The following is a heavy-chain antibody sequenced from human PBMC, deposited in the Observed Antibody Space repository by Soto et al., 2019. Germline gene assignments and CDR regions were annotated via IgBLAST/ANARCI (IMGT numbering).Heavy chain of an antibody. J-gene: IGHJ4*02. V-gene: IGHV3-23*01. CDR1: GFTFSSYA. CDR2: ISGSDGST. Sequence: EVQLLESGGGLVQPGGSLRLSCAASGFTFSSYAMNWVRQAPGKGLEWVSVISGSDGSTYYADSVKGRFTISRDNSKTTLNLQMNSLRAEDTAVYYCASRSSSWYFDYWGQGTLVTVSS. D-gene: IGHD6-13*01. CDR3: ASRSSSWYFDY.